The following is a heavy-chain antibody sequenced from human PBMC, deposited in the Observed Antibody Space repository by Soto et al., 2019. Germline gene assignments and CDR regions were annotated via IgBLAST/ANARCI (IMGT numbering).Heavy chain of an antibody. CDR2: ISAYNGNT. J-gene: IGHJ5*02. D-gene: IGHD1-26*01. CDR1: GYTFSSYH. CDR3: ARVVGALGHWFDP. Sequence: ASVKVSCKASGYTFSSYHISWVRQAPGQGLEWMGWISAYNGNTNYAQKLPGRVTMTTDTSTSTAYMELRSLRSDDTAVYYCARVVGALGHWFDPWGQGTLVTVS. V-gene: IGHV1-18*01.